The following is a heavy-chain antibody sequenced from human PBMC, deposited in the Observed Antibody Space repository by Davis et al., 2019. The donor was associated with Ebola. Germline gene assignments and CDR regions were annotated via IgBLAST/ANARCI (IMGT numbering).Heavy chain of an antibody. Sequence: GESLKISCAASGFTFSSYWMSWVRQAPGTGLEWVANIKQDGSEKYYVDSVKGRFTISRDNAKNSLYLQMNSLRAEDTAVYYCERDGGAPGRLEVRGSFYVDWGQGTLVTVSS. J-gene: IGHJ4*02. CDR3: ERDGGAPGRLEVRGSFYVD. D-gene: IGHD1-26*01. V-gene: IGHV3-7*01. CDR2: IKQDGSEK. CDR1: GFTFSSYW.